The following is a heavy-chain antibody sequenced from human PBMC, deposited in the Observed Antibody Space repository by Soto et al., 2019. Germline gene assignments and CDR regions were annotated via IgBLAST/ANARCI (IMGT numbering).Heavy chain of an antibody. CDR2: IYYSGTT. CDR1: GGSISSSSYY. V-gene: IGHV4-39*01. CDR3: ARHRXYYDILTGYYTELNFDY. J-gene: IGHJ4*02. Sequence: SETQSLTCTVSGGSISSSSYYWGWIRQPPGKGLEWIGSIYYSGTTYYNPSLKSQVTISVDTSKNQFSLKLSSVTAADTAVYYCARHRXYYDILTGYYTELNFDYWGQGTLVTVSS. D-gene: IGHD3-9*01.